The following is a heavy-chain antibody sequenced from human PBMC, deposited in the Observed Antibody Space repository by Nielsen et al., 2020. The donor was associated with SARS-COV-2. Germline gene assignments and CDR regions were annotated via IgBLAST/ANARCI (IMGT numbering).Heavy chain of an antibody. Sequence: GGSLRLSCAASGFTFSSYSMNWVRQAPGKGLEWVSGISGSGGRTYYADSVKGRFTISRDKSKNTLSVLMNSLRAEDTAVYYCAKMSPPGIAVGTAEYFQHWGQGTLVTVSS. CDR2: ISGSGGRT. CDR3: AKMSPPGIAVGTAEYFQH. J-gene: IGHJ1*01. CDR1: GFTFSSYS. D-gene: IGHD6-19*01. V-gene: IGHV3-23*01.